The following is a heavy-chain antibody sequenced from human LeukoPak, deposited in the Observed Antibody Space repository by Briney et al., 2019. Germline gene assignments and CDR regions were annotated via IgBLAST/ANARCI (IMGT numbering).Heavy chain of an antibody. Sequence: ASVKVSCKASGYTFTSYGISWVRQAPGQGLEWMGWISAYNGNTNYAQKLQGRVTMTTDTSTSTAYMELRSLRSDDTAVYYCAGLNYYDSSGYDDYWGQGTLVTVSS. J-gene: IGHJ4*02. CDR2: ISAYNGNT. CDR3: AGLNYYDSSGYDDY. CDR1: GYTFTSYG. V-gene: IGHV1-18*01. D-gene: IGHD3-22*01.